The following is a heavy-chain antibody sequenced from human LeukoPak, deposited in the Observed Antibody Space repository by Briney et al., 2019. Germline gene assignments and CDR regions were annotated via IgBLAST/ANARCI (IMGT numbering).Heavy chain of an antibody. V-gene: IGHV3-9*01. D-gene: IGHD4-11*01. Sequence: PGGSLRLSCAASGFTFDDYAMHWVRQAPGKGLEWVSGISWNSGSIGYADSVKGRFAISRDNAKNSLYLQMNSLRAEDTALYYCAKDIQAMTTGDVYFDYWGQGTLVTVSS. CDR1: GFTFDDYA. J-gene: IGHJ4*02. CDR2: ISWNSGSI. CDR3: AKDIQAMTTGDVYFDY.